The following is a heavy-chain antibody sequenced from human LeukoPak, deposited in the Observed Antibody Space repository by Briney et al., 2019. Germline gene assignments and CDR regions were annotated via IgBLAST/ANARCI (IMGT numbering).Heavy chain of an antibody. V-gene: IGHV4-38-2*02. J-gene: IGHJ4*02. CDR2: IYHSGST. Sequence: SETLSLTCTVSGYSISSGYYWGWIRQPPGKGREWIGSIYHSGSTYYNPSLKSRVTISVDTSKNQFSLKLSSVTAADTAVYYCAREGDLAARPSDYWGQGTLVTVSS. CDR1: GYSISSGYY. CDR3: AREGDLAARPSDY. D-gene: IGHD6-6*01.